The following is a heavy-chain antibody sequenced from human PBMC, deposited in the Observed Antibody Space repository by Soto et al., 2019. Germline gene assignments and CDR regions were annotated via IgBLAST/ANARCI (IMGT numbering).Heavy chain of an antibody. J-gene: IGHJ4*02. CDR1: GGSISSYY. CDR3: ARGRVLFDS. V-gene: IGHV4-59*01. CDR2: IYNSGST. Sequence: SETLSLTCTVSGGSISSYYWSWVRQSPGKGLEWIGFIYNSGSTNYNPSLKSRVTISVDASKSQFSLELNSVTAADTAVYYCARGRVLFDSWGQGTLVTVSS. D-gene: IGHD2-15*01.